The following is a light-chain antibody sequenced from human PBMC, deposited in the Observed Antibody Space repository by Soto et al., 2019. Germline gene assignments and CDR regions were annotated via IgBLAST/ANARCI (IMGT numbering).Light chain of an antibody. CDR2: DAS. J-gene: IGKJ5*01. Sequence: EIVLTQSPATLSLSPGERATLSCRASQSVSSYLAWYQQKPGQAPRLLIYDASNRATGIPARFSGSGSGTDFTLTISSLEPEDFAVYYCQRRTFGQGTRLEIK. CDR1: QSVSSY. CDR3: QRRT. V-gene: IGKV3-11*01.